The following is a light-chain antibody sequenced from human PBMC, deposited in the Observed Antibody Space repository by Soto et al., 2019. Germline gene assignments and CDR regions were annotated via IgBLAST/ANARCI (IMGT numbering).Light chain of an antibody. CDR1: ISDVAGYNY. CDR2: DVT. V-gene: IGLV2-11*01. J-gene: IGLJ2*01. CDR3: SSYAGSNNLV. Sequence: QSALTQPRSVSGSPGQSVTISCTGTISDVAGYNYVSWYQHHPGKAPKLLISDVTKRPSWVTDRFSGSKSGSTASLTISELQAEDEADYYCSSYAGSNNLVFGGGTKVTVL.